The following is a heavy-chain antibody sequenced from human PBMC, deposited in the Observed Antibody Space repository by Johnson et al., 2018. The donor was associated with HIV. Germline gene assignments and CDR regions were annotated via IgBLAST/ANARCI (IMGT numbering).Heavy chain of an antibody. CDR3: ARDQGGTITMIVVVIGAFDI. V-gene: IGHV3-30-3*01. CDR2: ISYDGSNK. J-gene: IGHJ3*02. CDR1: GFTFSSYA. Sequence: VQLVESGGGVVQPGRSLRLSCAASGFTFSSYAMHWVRQAPGKGLEWVAVISYDGSNKYYADSVKGRFTISRDNSKNTLYLQMNSLRAEDTAVYYCARDQGGTITMIVVVIGAFDIWGQGTMVTVSS. D-gene: IGHD3-22*01.